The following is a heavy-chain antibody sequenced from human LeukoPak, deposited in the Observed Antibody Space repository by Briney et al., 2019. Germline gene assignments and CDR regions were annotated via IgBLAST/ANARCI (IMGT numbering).Heavy chain of an antibody. CDR2: ISYSSSTI. Sequence: GGSLRLSCAASGFTFSGSAMHWVRQAPGKGLEGVSYISYSSSTIYYADSVRGRFTISRDNAKNSLYLQMNSLREEDTAVYYCARNERAGSGWYFVYWGQGTLVTVSS. V-gene: IGHV3-48*02. CDR3: ARNERAGSGWYFVY. D-gene: IGHD6-19*01. J-gene: IGHJ4*02. CDR1: GFTFSGSA.